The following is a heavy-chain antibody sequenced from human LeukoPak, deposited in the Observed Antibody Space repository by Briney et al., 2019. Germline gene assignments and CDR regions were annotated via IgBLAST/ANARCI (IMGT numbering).Heavy chain of an antibody. J-gene: IGHJ4*02. Sequence: KPGGSLLLSGAASGFTFSRYSMIWVRPAPGKGLEGVSSITSSRSYVYYASSGMGRFTISGDNAKNSLYLQMDSLRLEDTAVYYCARAIDSVVPAAIPDYWGQGTLVTVSS. CDR1: GFTFSRYS. V-gene: IGHV3-21*06. CDR2: ITSSRSYV. D-gene: IGHD2-2*01. CDR3: ARAIDSVVPAAIPDY.